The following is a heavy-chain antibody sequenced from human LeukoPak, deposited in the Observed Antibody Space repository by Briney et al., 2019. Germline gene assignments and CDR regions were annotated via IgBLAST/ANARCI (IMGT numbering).Heavy chain of an antibody. J-gene: IGHJ6*03. CDR3: AKDPNCSSTSCYTRYYYYYMDV. CDR1: GFTFSSYG. Sequence: PGGSLRLSCAASGFTFSSYGMHWVRQAPGKGLEWVAFIRYDGSNKYYADSVKGRFTISRDNSKNTLYLQMNSPRAEDTAVYYCAKDPNCSSTSCYTRYYYYYMDVWGKGTTVTVSS. D-gene: IGHD2-2*02. CDR2: IRYDGSNK. V-gene: IGHV3-30*02.